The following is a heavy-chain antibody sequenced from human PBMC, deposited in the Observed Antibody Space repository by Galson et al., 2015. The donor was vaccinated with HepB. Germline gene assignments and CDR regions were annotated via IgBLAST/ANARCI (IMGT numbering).Heavy chain of an antibody. V-gene: IGHV3-15*01. J-gene: IGHJ2*01. Sequence: SLRLSCAASGFTFSNAWMSWVRQAPGKGLEWVGRIKSKTDGGTTDYAAPVKGRFTISREDSKNTLYLQMNSLRDEDTAVYYCARGGHIVVVTASPGWYFDLWGRGTLVTVSS. CDR2: IKSKTDGGTT. D-gene: IGHD2-21*02. CDR1: GFTFSNAW. CDR3: ARGGHIVVVTASPGWYFDL.